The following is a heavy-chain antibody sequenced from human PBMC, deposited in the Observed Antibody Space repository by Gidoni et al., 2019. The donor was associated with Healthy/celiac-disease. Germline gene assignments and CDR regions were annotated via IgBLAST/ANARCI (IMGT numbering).Heavy chain of an antibody. V-gene: IGHV1-46*01. CDR2: INPSGGST. CDR1: GYTFTSYY. D-gene: IGHD3-10*01. CDR3: AREEGRYYGSGSYYKYNWFDP. J-gene: IGHJ5*02. Sequence: QVQLVQSGAEVKKPGASVKVSCKASGYTFTSYYMHWGRQAPGQGLEWMGIINPSGGSTSYAQKFQGRVTMTRDTSTSTVYMELSSLRSEDTAAYYCAREEGRYYGSGSYYKYNWFDPWGQGTLVTVSS.